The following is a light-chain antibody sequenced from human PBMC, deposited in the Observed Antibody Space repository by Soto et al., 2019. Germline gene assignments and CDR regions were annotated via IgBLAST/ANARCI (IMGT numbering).Light chain of an antibody. CDR2: DVS. Sequence: QSALTQPASVSGSPGQSITISCTGTSSDVGGYNYVSRYPHHPGKSPKLMIYDVSKLPAGVSNRVNGSKSGNTACLTISGLQGEDEADYYCSSYTSSSTDVFGTGTRSP. V-gene: IGLV2-14*03. CDR1: SSDVGGYNY. CDR3: SSYTSSSTDV. J-gene: IGLJ1*01.